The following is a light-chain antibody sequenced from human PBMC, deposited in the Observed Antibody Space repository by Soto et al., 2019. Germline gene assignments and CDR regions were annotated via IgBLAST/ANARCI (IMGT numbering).Light chain of an antibody. J-gene: IGLJ2*01. CDR3: QTWSTGLV. V-gene: IGLV4-69*01. CDR1: YAHTSYG. CDR2: FNSDGTY. Sequence: QAVVTQPPAASASLGASVNLTCTLTYAHTSYGIAWHQQHPGKGPRYLMKFNSDGTYKKADGVPDRFSPSGSGTERFLTISSLQSEDEADYYCQTWSTGLVFGGGTKLTVL.